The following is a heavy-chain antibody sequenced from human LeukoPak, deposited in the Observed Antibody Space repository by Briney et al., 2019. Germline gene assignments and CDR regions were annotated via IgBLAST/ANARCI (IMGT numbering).Heavy chain of an antibody. V-gene: IGHV1-2*02. CDR3: ARDTYYYDSSGYPGVDAFDI. CDR1: GCTFTGYY. J-gene: IGHJ3*02. Sequence: ASVKVSCKASGCTFTGYYMHWVRQAPGQGLEWMGWINPNSGGTNYAQKFQGRVTMTRDTSISTAYMELSRLRSDDTAVYYCARDTYYYDSSGYPGVDAFDIWGQGTMVTVSS. CDR2: INPNSGGT. D-gene: IGHD3-22*01.